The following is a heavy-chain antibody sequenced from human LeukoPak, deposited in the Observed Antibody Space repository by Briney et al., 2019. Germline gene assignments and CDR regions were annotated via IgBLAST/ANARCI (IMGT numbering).Heavy chain of an antibody. J-gene: IGHJ3*02. CDR3: ARLMYYYDSSGYREKGGDAFDI. CDR1: GFSLSSYA. Sequence: GGSLRLSCAASGFSLSSYAMSWVRQAPGKGLEWVSAISSTDAGTYHADSVRGRFTISRDSSKNTLYLQMNSLRAEDAAVYYCARLMYYYDSSGYREKGGDAFDIWGQGTMVTVSS. CDR2: ISSTDAGT. D-gene: IGHD3-22*01. V-gene: IGHV3-23*01.